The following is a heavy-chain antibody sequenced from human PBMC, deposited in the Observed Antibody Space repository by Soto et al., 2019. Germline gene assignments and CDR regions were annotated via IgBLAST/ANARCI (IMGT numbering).Heavy chain of an antibody. D-gene: IGHD1-1*01. CDR3: AKEFVGEAPTGTWGFAY. V-gene: IGHV3-9*01. CDR2: ISWNSGSI. CDR1: GFTFDDYA. Sequence: EVQLVESGGGLVQPGRSLRLSCAASGFTFDDYAMHWVRQAPGKGLEWVSGISWNSGSIGYADSVKGRFTISRDNAKNSLYLQMNSLRAEDTALYYCAKEFVGEAPTGTWGFAYWGQGTLVTVSS. J-gene: IGHJ4*02.